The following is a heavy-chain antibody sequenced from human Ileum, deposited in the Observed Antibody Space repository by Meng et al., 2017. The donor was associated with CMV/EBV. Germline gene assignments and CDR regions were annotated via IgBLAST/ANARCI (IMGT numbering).Heavy chain of an antibody. V-gene: IGHV3-30*02. CDR2: IRYGGSNK. D-gene: IGHD3-3*01. CDR1: GFTFSSYG. CDR3: AKDAWRFLEPKMDV. Sequence: GESLKISCAASGFTFSSYGMHWVRQAPGKGLEWVAFIRYGGSNKYYADSVKGRFTISRDNSKNTLYLQMNSLRAEDTAVYYCAKDAWRFLEPKMDVWGQGTTVTVSS. J-gene: IGHJ6*02.